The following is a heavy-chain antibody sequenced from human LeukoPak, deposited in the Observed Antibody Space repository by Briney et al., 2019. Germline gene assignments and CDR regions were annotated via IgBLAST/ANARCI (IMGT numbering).Heavy chain of an antibody. V-gene: IGHV3-30*02. CDR3: AKDSTTRFTAWGAFDI. J-gene: IGHJ3*02. Sequence: GGSLRLSCAASGFTFSSYGMHWVRQAPGKGLEWVSFIRYDGSKKYFADSVKGRFTISRDNSKNTLYLQMNSLRAEDTAVYYCAKDSTTRFTAWGAFDIWGQGTMVTVSS. CDR2: IRYDGSKK. CDR1: GFTFSSYG. D-gene: IGHD1-1*01.